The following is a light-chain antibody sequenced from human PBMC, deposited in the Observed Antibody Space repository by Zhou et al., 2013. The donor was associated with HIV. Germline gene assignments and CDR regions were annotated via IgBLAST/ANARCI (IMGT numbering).Light chain of an antibody. Sequence: DIQMTQSPSTLSASVGDRVTITCRASQSVGNWLAWYQQKPGQAPTLLIYMASSLETAIPPRFSGSGSGTDFTLTISSLQPDDFATYYCQQYHTYMTFGPGTKVEIK. CDR1: QSVGNW. J-gene: IGKJ3*01. CDR3: QQYHTYMT. V-gene: IGKV1-5*03. CDR2: MAS.